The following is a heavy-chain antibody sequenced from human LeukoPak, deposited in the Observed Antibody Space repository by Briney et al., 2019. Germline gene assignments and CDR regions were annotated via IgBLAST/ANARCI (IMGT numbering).Heavy chain of an antibody. CDR1: GFTFSTYA. V-gene: IGHV3-23*01. Sequence: GGSLRLSCAASGFTFSTYAMSWVRQAPGKGLEWVSGISDSTGGTYYADSVKGRFTISRDNPKNTFYLQMNSLRAEDTAIYYCAKEREPSTKTVPFFDSWGQGTLVTVSS. J-gene: IGHJ4*02. D-gene: IGHD1-14*01. CDR2: ISDSTGGT. CDR3: AKEREPSTKTVPFFDS.